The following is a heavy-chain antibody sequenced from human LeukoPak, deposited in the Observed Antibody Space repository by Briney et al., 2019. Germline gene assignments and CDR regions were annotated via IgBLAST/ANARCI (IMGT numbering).Heavy chain of an antibody. D-gene: IGHD2-8*01. CDR3: ARDPGGIVLMVYAIDR. J-gene: IGHJ5*02. Sequence: GAAVKVSCKASGYTFTGYYVHWVRQAPGQGLEWMGWINPNNGGTNYAQRFQGRVTMTRDTSISTVYMELSRLRSDDTAVYYCARDPGGIVLMVYAIDRWGHGTLVSVPS. CDR1: GYTFTGYY. CDR2: INPNNGGT. V-gene: IGHV1-2*02.